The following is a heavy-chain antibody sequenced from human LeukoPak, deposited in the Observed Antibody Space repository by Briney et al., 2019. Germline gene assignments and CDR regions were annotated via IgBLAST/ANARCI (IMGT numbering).Heavy chain of an antibody. CDR1: GFTFNSYV. D-gene: IGHD3-9*01. J-gene: IGHJ6*02. CDR3: VKNYYILTGYWYYGMNV. V-gene: IGHV3-23*01. Sequence: GGSLSLSCAVSGFTFNSYVMSCVPLAPGKRLEWVSVFSDSGGSTYYADSTRGWFTSSRDNSKNAVFIQINSLRAEDTAVYYCVKNYYILTGYWYYGMNVWGQGATVTVSS. CDR2: FSDSGGST.